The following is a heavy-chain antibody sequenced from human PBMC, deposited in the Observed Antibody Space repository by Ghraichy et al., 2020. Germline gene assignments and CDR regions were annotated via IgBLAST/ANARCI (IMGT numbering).Heavy chain of an antibody. D-gene: IGHD3-16*01. Sequence: GGSLRLSCAASGFTFSNYGMHWVRQAPGKGLEWVAVIWYDGSNKYYADSVKGRFTISRDNSKNTLYLQMNSLRVEDTAVYYCARGGQYFDYWGQGTLVTVSS. CDR1: GFTFSNYG. J-gene: IGHJ4*02. V-gene: IGHV3-33*01. CDR3: ARGGQYFDY. CDR2: IWYDGSNK.